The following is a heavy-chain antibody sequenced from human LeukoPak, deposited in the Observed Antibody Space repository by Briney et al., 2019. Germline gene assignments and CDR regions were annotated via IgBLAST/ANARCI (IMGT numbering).Heavy chain of an antibody. CDR3: ARAEHSRADSYYYYYYMDV. D-gene: IGHD6-6*01. J-gene: IGHJ6*03. Sequence: ASVKVSCKASGYTFTGYYMHWVRQAPGQGLEWMRWINPNSGGTNYAQKFQGRVTMTRDTSISTAYMELSRLRSDDTAVYYCARAEHSRADSYYYYYYMDVWGKGTTVTVSS. CDR1: GYTFTGYY. V-gene: IGHV1-2*02. CDR2: INPNSGGT.